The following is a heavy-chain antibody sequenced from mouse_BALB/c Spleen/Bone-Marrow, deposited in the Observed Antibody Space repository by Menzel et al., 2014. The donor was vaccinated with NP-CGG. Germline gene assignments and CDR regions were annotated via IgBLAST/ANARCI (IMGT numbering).Heavy chain of an antibody. CDR2: IDPGNGNA. J-gene: IGHJ3*01. D-gene: IGHD2-1*01. Sequence: DVQLQQFGADLAKLGGSDKLFCTASGFHIKDTSILLVKQRPEQALACIGRIDPGNGNAKRDPKFQGKATITTDTSSNTANLQLSRRTAEDTAVYYCARNGNYGAWFAYWGQGSLVTVSA. CDR3: ARNGNYGAWFAY. CDR1: GFHIKDTS. V-gene: IGHV14-3*02.